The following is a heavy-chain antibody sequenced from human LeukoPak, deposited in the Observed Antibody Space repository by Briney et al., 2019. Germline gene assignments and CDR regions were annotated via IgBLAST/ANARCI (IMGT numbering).Heavy chain of an antibody. CDR2: ITSGSSTI. Sequence: QSGGSLRLSCAASGFTFSLYSMNWVRQAPGKGLEWVSYITSGSSTIYYAESVRGRFTISRDYAKNSLSLQMNNLRVEDTAVYYCARAGSHWHYVYWGQGTVVTVSS. V-gene: IGHV3-48*04. CDR3: ARAGSHWHYVY. D-gene: IGHD3-10*01. J-gene: IGHJ4*02. CDR1: GFTFSLYS.